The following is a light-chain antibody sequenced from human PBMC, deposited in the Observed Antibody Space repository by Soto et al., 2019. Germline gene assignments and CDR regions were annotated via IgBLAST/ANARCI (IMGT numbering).Light chain of an antibody. V-gene: IGKV1-5*03. J-gene: IGKJ1*01. CDR3: QQYNSYWT. CDR2: KAS. CDR1: QSISSW. Sequence: DLQMTQSPSTLSASVGDRVTITCRASQSISSWLAWYQQKPGKAPKLLIYKASSLESGVPSRFSGSGSGTEFNLTISSLQPDDVATYYCQQYNSYWTFGQGTKVEIK.